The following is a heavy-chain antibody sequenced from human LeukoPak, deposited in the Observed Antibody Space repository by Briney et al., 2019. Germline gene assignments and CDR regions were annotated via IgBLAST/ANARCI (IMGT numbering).Heavy chain of an antibody. J-gene: IGHJ4*02. D-gene: IGHD3-10*01. CDR2: IFTSGST. CDR3: ARVRMVRGVIKGFYFDY. CDR1: SGSISNFH. V-gene: IGHV4-4*07. Sequence: SETLSLTCSVSSGSISNFHWSWIRQPAGKGLECIGRIFTSGSTNYNPSLKSRVTMSVDTSKNQFSLKMSSVTAADTAVYYCARVRMVRGVIKGFYFDYWGQGTLVTVSS.